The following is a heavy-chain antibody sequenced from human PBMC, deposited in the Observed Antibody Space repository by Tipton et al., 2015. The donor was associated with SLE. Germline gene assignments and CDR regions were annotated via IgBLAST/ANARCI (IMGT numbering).Heavy chain of an antibody. J-gene: IGHJ6*02. CDR3: ARKESYYYYGLDV. Sequence: NFDAHAMHWVRQPPGKGLEWIGYIYHSGSTYYNPSLKSRVTISVDRSKNQFSLRLTSVTAADTAVYYCARKESYYYYGLDVWGQGTTVTVSS. CDR1: NFDAHA. V-gene: IGHV4-30-2*01. CDR2: IYHSGST.